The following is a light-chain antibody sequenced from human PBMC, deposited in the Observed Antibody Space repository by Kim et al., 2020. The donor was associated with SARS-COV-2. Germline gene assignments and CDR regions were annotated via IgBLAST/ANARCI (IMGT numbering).Light chain of an antibody. V-gene: IGKV3-20*01. J-gene: IGKJ1*01. Sequence: DIVLTQSPGTLSLSPGERATLSCRSSQPISGSHLAWYQQSRGQSPRLLIYGASKRASGVEDRFSGSGSGTDFTLTINRLEPEDFAVYFCQHYGWSPRTSGQGTKVDIK. CDR1: QPISGSH. CDR3: QHYGWSPRT. CDR2: GAS.